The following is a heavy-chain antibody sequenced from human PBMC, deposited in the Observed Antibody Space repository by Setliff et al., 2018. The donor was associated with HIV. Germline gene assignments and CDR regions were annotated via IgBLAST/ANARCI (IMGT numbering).Heavy chain of an antibody. CDR1: GGSISSSSYY. V-gene: IGHV4-39*01. CDR2: IYYSGST. CDR3: ARHKGFGEFYFDY. Sequence: SETLSLTCTVSGGSISSSSYYWGWIRQRPGKGLEWIGSIYYSGSTYYNPSLKSRVTISVDTSKNQFSLKLSSVTAADTAVYYCARHKGFGEFYFDYWGQGTLVTVSS. J-gene: IGHJ4*02. D-gene: IGHD3-10*01.